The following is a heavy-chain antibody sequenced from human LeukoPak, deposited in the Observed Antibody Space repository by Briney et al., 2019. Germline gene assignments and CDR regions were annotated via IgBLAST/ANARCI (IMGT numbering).Heavy chain of an antibody. J-gene: IGHJ3*02. Sequence: SETLSCTCTVSGVSISSSSYDWGGIGQPPGKVLEWIGSIHYSGSTYYNPSLKSRVTISVDTSKNQSSMKLSSVTAADTAVYYCARPTNYGDYLDAFDIWGQGTMVTVSS. CDR1: GVSISSSSYD. CDR2: IHYSGST. V-gene: IGHV4-39*01. D-gene: IGHD4-17*01. CDR3: ARPTNYGDYLDAFDI.